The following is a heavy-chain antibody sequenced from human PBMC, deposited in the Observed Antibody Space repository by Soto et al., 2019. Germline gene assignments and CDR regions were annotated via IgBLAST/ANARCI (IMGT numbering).Heavy chain of an antibody. Sequence: QVQLVQSGAEVKKPGASVRVSCKASGYPFSSYDINWVRQATGQRLEWLGWMSPGSGNTGYAQKFQDRVTMTKNTSINTDFLELKSLGPEDTAVYYCARRVRGYDYSLAYWGQGTLVTVFS. CDR2: MSPGSGNT. CDR3: ARRVRGYDYSLAY. V-gene: IGHV1-8*01. J-gene: IGHJ4*02. CDR1: GYPFSSYD. D-gene: IGHD4-4*01.